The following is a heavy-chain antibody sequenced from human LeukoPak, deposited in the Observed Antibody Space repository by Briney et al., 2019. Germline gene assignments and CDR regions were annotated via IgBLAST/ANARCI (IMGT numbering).Heavy chain of an antibody. V-gene: IGHV4-30-4*01. CDR3: ARGYGSGSYV. CDR1: GFTFSSYA. CDR2: IYYSGST. Sequence: LRLSCAASGFTFSSYAMSWIRQPPGKGLEWIGYIYYSGSTYYNPSLKSRVTISVDTSKNQFSLKLSSVTAADTAVYYCARGYGSGSYVWGRGTLVTVSS. D-gene: IGHD3-10*01. J-gene: IGHJ4*02.